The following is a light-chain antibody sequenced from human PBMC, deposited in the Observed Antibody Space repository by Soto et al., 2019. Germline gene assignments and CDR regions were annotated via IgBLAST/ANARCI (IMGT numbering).Light chain of an antibody. CDR1: QGIRND. CDR3: LQDYNLWT. CDR2: ATS. Sequence: AIQMTQSPASLSASVGDRVTITCRASQGIRNDLGWYQQKPGKSPKLLIYATSILQGGVPSRFSGSGSGTDFTLTISSLQPEDVATYYCLQDYNLWTFGQGTKVDI. J-gene: IGKJ1*01. V-gene: IGKV1-6*01.